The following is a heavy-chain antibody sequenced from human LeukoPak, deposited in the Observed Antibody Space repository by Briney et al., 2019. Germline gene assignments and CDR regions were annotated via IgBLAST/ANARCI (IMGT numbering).Heavy chain of an antibody. J-gene: IGHJ4*02. Sequence: GGSLRLSCAASGFTFSSYSMNWVRQAPGKGLEWVSSISSSSSSISYADSVKGRFTISGDNAKNSLYLQMNSLRAEDTAVYYCARAEWWYWGQGTLVTVSS. CDR3: ARAEWWY. V-gene: IGHV3-21*01. CDR1: GFTFSSYS. CDR2: ISSSSSSI. D-gene: IGHD2-8*01.